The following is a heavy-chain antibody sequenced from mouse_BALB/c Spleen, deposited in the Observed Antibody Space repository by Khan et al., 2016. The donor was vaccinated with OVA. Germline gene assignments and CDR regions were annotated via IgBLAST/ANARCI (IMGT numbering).Heavy chain of an antibody. D-gene: IGHD2-2*01. J-gene: IGHJ3*01. CDR1: GYTFTAYY. CDR3: TRSGYGSFVY. CDR2: INPSNGGA. V-gene: IGHV1S81*02. Sequence: VQLQESGAELVKPGASVKLSCKASGYTFTAYYMYWVKQRPGQGLEWIGEINPSNGGANFNEKFKSKATLTVDKSSSTAYMQLSSLTSVDSAVYYCTRSGYGSFVYWGQGTLVTVSA.